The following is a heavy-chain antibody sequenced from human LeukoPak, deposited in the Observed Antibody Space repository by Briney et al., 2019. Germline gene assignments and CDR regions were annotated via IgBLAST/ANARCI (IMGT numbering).Heavy chain of an antibody. CDR1: GFTFSSYA. D-gene: IGHD2-15*01. CDR2: ISGSGGST. V-gene: IGHV3-23*01. CDR3: AKDLLVVVAATPYGMDV. J-gene: IGHJ6*02. Sequence: SGGSLRLSCAASGFTFSSYAMTWVRQAPGKGLEWVSAISGSGGSTYYADSVKGRFTISRDNSKNTLYLQMNSLRAEDTAVYYCAKDLLVVVAATPYGMDVWGQGTTVTVSS.